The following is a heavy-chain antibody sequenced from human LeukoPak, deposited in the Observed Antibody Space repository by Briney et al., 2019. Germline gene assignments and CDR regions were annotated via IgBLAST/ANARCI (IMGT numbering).Heavy chain of an antibody. D-gene: IGHD4-11*01. CDR3: ARDPYSGLFDY. Sequence: GGSLRLSCAASGFTFSSYSMNWVRRAPGKGLEWVSSISSSSSYIYYADSVKGRFTISRDNAKNSLYLQMNSLRAEDTAVYYCARDPYSGLFDYWGQGTLVTVSS. V-gene: IGHV3-21*01. CDR1: GFTFSSYS. J-gene: IGHJ4*02. CDR2: ISSSSSYI.